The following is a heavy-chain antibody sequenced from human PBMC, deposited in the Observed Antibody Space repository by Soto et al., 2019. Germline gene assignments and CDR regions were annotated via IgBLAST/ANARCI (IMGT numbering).Heavy chain of an antibody. D-gene: IGHD3-10*01. V-gene: IGHV4-31*03. CDR1: GGSISSGGYY. Sequence: KTSETLSLTCTVSGGSISSGGYYWSWIRQHPGKGLEWIGYIYYSGSTYYNPSLKSRVTISVDTPKNQFSLKLSSVTAADTAVYYCAGMVRGVIGLGYYYYGMDVWGQGTTVTVSS. J-gene: IGHJ6*02. CDR3: AGMVRGVIGLGYYYYGMDV. CDR2: IYYSGST.